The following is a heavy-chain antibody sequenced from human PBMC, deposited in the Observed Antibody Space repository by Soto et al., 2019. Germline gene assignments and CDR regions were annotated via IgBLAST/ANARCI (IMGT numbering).Heavy chain of an antibody. CDR2: INPIGGST. J-gene: IGHJ3*02. Sequence: GASVKGSCKASGFLFTSYYMHLVLQAPGQGLEWMGIINPIGGSTSYAQKFQGRVTMTRDTSTSTVYMELSSLRSDDTAVYYCARDYYGSGSDAFDIWGQGTMVTVSS. CDR1: GFLFTSYY. V-gene: IGHV1-46*01. CDR3: ARDYYGSGSDAFDI. D-gene: IGHD3-10*01.